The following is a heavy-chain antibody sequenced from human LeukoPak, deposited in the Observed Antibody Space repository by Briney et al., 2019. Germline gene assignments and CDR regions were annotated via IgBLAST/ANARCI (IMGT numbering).Heavy chain of an antibody. CDR2: IIPILGIA. CDR3: ARESGIVVVVAATYNWFDP. V-gene: IGHV1-69*04. Sequence: SVKVSCKASGGTFSSYAISWVRQAPGQGLEWMGRIIPILGIANYAQKFQGRVTITADKSTSTAYMELSSLRSEDTAVYYCARESGIVVVVAATYNWFDPWGQGTLVTVSS. CDR1: GGTFSSYA. D-gene: IGHD2-15*01. J-gene: IGHJ5*02.